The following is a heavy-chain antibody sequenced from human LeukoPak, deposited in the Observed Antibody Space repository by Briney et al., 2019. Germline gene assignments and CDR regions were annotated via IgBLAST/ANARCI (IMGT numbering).Heavy chain of an antibody. D-gene: IGHD5-18*01. Sequence: GGSLSLSCEASRFTFDIFPMYCVPHAPGRGLDCIAGIFGSGGSPHYADSVKGRFTISRDNSKNTVYLQINSLRAEDTAVYYCGKTTAGYSSGQKPAWPVDYWGQGTLVTVSS. CDR2: IFGSGGSP. J-gene: IGHJ4*02. V-gene: IGHV3-23*01. CDR1: RFTFDIFP. CDR3: GKTTAGYSSGQKPAWPVDY.